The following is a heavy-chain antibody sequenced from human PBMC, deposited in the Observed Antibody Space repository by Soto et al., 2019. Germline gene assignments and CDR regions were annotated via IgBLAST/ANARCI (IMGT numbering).Heavy chain of an antibody. D-gene: IGHD3-3*01. CDR3: ARGGTAHYDFWSDPRGDWLAS. V-gene: IGHV1-8*01. Sequence: QVQLLQSGAEVKRPGASVKVSCRASGYTFTNYDVSWVRQAAGQGLEWMGWLSPATGKTKTTYLPQVRDRVSMTWDTSVATAYLEVRDLTSDDTAVYYCARGGTAHYDFWSDPRGDWLASWGQGTVVTVSS. J-gene: IGHJ5*01. CDR1: GYTFTNYD. CDR2: LSPATGKTKT.